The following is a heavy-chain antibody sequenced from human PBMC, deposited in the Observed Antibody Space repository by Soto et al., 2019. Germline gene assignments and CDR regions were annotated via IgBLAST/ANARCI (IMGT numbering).Heavy chain of an antibody. CDR1: GFTFSTYS. J-gene: IGHJ6*02. V-gene: IGHV3-21*01. D-gene: IGHD2-2*02. CDR3: AREYTAWPLAYGLDV. Sequence: GGSLRLSCVGSGFTFSTYSINWVRQAPGKGLEWVSSVSSRSDIYYADSVKGRFTISRDNAKNSVSLQMNSLRAEDTAVYYCAREYTAWPLAYGLDVWGQGTTVTVSS. CDR2: VSSRSDI.